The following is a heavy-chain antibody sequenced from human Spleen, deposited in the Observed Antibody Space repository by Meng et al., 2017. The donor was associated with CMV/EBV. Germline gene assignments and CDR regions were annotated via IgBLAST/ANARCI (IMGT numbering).Heavy chain of an antibody. J-gene: IGHJ4*02. D-gene: IGHD2-8*01. CDR3: ARLYCTDGVCSTPLDS. CDR1: GFTLSTYS. V-gene: IGHV3-21*01. Sequence: GESLKISCIASGFTLSTYSMNWVRQAPGKGLEWVASISSSSRDIHYADSVKGRFTMSRDNAKKSLYLQMNSLRDGDTAVYYCARLYCTDGVCSTPLDSWGQGTLVTVSS. CDR2: ISSSSRDI.